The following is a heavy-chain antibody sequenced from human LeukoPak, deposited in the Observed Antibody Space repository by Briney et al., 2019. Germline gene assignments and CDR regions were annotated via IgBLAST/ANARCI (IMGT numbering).Heavy chain of an antibody. D-gene: IGHD6-13*01. Sequence: SETLSLTCAVYGGSFSGYYWSWIRQPPGKGLEWIGEINHRGSTNYNPSIKRRVTISVDTSKNQFSLKLSSVTAADTAVYYCAGERIAAAGRLIYYGMDVWGKGTTVTVSS. CDR2: INHRGST. J-gene: IGHJ6*04. CDR1: GGSFSGYY. CDR3: AGERIAAAGRLIYYGMDV. V-gene: IGHV4-34*01.